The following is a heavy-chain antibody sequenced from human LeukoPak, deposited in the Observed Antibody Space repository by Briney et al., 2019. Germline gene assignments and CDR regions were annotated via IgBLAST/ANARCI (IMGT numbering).Heavy chain of an antibody. D-gene: IGHD4-17*01. CDR2: ISINALKT. CDR3: ANEIRPNDY. V-gene: IGHV3-23*01. J-gene: IGHJ4*02. CDR1: DFDFSSHA. Sequence: GGSLRLSCAASDFDFSSHAMTWVRQAPGKGLEWVSAISINALKTYYGDSVKGRFIVSRDNSKNTLYLQMNSLRVEDAAVYYCANEIRPNDYWGQGTLVTVSP.